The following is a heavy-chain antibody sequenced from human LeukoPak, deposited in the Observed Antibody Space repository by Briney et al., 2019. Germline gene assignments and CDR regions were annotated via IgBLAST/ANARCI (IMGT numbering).Heavy chain of an antibody. Sequence: GGSLRLSCAASGFTFSTYAMHWVRQAPGKGLEWVAVISYDGSSKYYADSVKGRFTISRDNSKNTLYLQMNSLRAEDTAVYYCAKDVQTLGLYYYYMDVWGKGTTVTVSS. V-gene: IGHV3-30*04. CDR3: AKDVQTLGLYYYYMDV. CDR1: GFTFSTYA. CDR2: ISYDGSSK. J-gene: IGHJ6*03. D-gene: IGHD3-10*02.